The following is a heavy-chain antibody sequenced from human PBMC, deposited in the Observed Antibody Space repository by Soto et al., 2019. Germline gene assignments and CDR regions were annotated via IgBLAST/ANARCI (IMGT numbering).Heavy chain of an antibody. CDR1: GGPCSSGGYY. D-gene: IGHD4-17*01. CDR3: ARGDSTVSSVFDY. V-gene: IGHV4-31*03. CDR2: IYNNWDT. Sequence: SETLSLTCTVSGGPCSSGGYYWSWIRQEPGKGLEWIGYIYNNWDTSYTASLKSRVTIAADTSKTQFSLKLSSVTAADTAVYYCARGDSTVSSVFDYWGQGMLVTVSS. J-gene: IGHJ4*02.